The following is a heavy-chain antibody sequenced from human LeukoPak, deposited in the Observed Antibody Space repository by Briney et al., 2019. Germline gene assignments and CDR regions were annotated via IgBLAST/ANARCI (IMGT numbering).Heavy chain of an antibody. CDR1: GFIYSDWW. Sequence: GGSLRLPCVASGFIYSDWWMNWVRQAPGKGLEWVANINTDGTGKYYVDSVKGRFTVSRDNTKNSLYLEMASLKAEDTAVYYCTRISLAEGLEFWGQGILVTVSS. D-gene: IGHD3/OR15-3a*01. V-gene: IGHV3-7*01. J-gene: IGHJ4*02. CDR3: TRISLAEGLEF. CDR2: INTDGTGK.